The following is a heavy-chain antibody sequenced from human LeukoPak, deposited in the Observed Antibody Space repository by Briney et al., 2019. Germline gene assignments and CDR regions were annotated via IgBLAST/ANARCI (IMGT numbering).Heavy chain of an antibody. CDR2: INHSGST. CDR3: ARPSSITMVRGVISRGDYYMDV. D-gene: IGHD3-10*01. V-gene: IGHV4-34*01. J-gene: IGHJ6*03. CDR1: GESFSGYY. Sequence: PSETLSLTCAVYGESFSGYYWTWIRQPPGKGLEWIGEINHSGSTNYNPSLKSRVTISIDTSKNQFSLKLTSVTAADTAVYYCARPSSITMVRGVISRGDYYMDVWGKGTTVTISS.